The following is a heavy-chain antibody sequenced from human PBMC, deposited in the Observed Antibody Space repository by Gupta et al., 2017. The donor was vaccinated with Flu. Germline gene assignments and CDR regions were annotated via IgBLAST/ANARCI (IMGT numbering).Heavy chain of an antibody. J-gene: IGHJ4*02. V-gene: IGHV2-5*01. CDR2: IYWKDDK. D-gene: IGHD4-17*01. Sequence: QITLKESRPTLVKPTQTLTLTCTFWAFSLSTSGVGVGWIRQPPGKALEWLAIIYWKDDKRYSPVRKSRLTITKDTSKNQVVRTMTNMESVATATYYYAHIQPTTLNKFSGDGGQGTMGTVYS. CDR1: AFSLSTSGVG. CDR3: AHIQPTTLNKFSGD.